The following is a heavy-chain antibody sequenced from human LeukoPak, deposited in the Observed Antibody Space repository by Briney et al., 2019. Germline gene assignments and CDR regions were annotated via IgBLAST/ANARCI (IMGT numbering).Heavy chain of an antibody. J-gene: IGHJ4*01. Sequence: ASVKVTCKVSGSTLSEFAIHWVRQAPGKGLEWMGGFDLEDDERRYSEKFQDRVTMTEDTSTDTAYMFLSSLRSEDTAVYYCATEVEYDSNGYLVDFWGQGTLVTVSS. CDR2: FDLEDDER. D-gene: IGHD3-22*01. CDR3: ATEVEYDSNGYLVDF. V-gene: IGHV1-24*01. CDR1: GSTLSEFA.